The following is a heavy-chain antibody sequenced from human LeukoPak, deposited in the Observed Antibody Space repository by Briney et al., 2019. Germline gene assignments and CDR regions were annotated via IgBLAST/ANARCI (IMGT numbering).Heavy chain of an antibody. J-gene: IGHJ3*01. V-gene: IGHV3-21*03. D-gene: IGHD3-9*01. CDR3: TRDIDDVLTGDDAFDV. CDR1: GFTFSGYS. Sequence: GGSLRLSCAGSGFTFSGYSLNWVRQAPGKGLEWVSSSSGSTMYYADSVKGRFTISRDNAESSVYLQMNSLRVDDTGLYYCTRDIDDVLTGDDAFDVWGQGTVVTVSS. CDR2: SSGSTM.